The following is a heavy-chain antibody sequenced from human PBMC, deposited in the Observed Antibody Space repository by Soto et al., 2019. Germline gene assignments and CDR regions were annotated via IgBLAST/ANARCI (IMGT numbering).Heavy chain of an antibody. D-gene: IGHD6-19*01. CDR3: ARHLSGWPYYYGMDV. J-gene: IGHJ6*02. V-gene: IGHV4-59*08. CDR1: GGSISDHY. Sequence: PSETLSLTCTVSGGSISDHYYMWIRQSPGKGLEYIGYIHNGGSTNYNPSLKSRVIISVDTSKNQFSLKLISVTAADTAVYYCARHLSGWPYYYGMDVWGQGTTVTVSS. CDR2: IHNGGST.